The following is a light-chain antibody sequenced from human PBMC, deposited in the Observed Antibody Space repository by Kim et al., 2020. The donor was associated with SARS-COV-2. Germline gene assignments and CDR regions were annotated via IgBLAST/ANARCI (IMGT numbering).Light chain of an antibody. Sequence: DIQMTQSPSTLSASVGDRVTITCRASQTISTWLGWYQQKPGKAPNLLIYLASTLESGVPSRFIGSGSGTEFTLTIDSLQPDDFATYYCQHYSRFPYTFGQGTKLEI. J-gene: IGKJ2*01. V-gene: IGKV1-5*03. CDR1: QTISTW. CDR3: QHYSRFPYT. CDR2: LAS.